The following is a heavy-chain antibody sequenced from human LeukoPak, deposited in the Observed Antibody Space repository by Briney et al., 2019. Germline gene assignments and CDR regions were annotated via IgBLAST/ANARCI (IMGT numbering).Heavy chain of an antibody. Sequence: ASVKVSCKHSGYTFTSYGISWVRQAPGQGLEWMGWISAYNGNTNYAQTPQGRVTMTTDTSTSTAYMEVGSLRSDDTAVYYCARLGGERDYYFDYWGQGTLVTVSS. J-gene: IGHJ4*02. CDR3: ARLGGERDYYFDY. V-gene: IGHV1-18*01. D-gene: IGHD3-16*01. CDR1: GYTFTSYG. CDR2: ISAYNGNT.